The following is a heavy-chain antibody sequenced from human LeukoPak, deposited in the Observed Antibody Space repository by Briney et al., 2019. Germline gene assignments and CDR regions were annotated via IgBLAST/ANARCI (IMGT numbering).Heavy chain of an antibody. CDR1: GGSISSYY. J-gene: IGHJ2*01. D-gene: IGHD2-15*01. CDR2: IYYSGNT. CDR3: ARHGPVRYCSGGSCYLNWYFDL. Sequence: SETLSLTCTVSGGSISSYYWSWIRQPPGNGLEWIGYIYYSGNTNYNPSLKSRVTISVDTSKNQFSLKLSSVTAADTAVYYCARHGPVRYCSGGSCYLNWYFDLWGRGTLVTVSS. V-gene: IGHV4-59*08.